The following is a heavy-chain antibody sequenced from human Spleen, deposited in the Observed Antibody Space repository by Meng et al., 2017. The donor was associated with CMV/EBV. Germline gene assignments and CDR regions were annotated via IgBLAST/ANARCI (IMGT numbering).Heavy chain of an antibody. CDR1: GGSVSGHY. CDR2: INHSGST. Sequence: TLSLTCDVYGGSVSGHYWSWIRQPPGKDLEWIEEINHSGSTNYNPSLKSRVTISLDTSKIQFSLKLSSVTAADTAVYYCARGHRWFDPWGQGTLVTVSS. CDR3: ARGHRWFDP. V-gene: IGHV4-34*01. J-gene: IGHJ5*02.